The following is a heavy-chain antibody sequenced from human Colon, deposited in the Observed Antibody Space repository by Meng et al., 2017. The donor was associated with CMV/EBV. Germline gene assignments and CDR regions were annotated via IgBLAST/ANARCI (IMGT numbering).Heavy chain of an antibody. V-gene: IGHV3-30*02. Sequence: GRLGGSGGGVVQPGASLRLVCAASGIPFSSSGMHWVRQAPGKGLEWVALIRHDGSNEYYAESVRGRFTISRDNSKNTVYLQMNSLRSEDTAVYYCARDKGVRTFDTWGQGILVTVSS. CDR1: GIPFSSSG. D-gene: IGHD2-21*01. CDR3: ARDKGVRTFDT. J-gene: IGHJ4*02. CDR2: IRHDGSNE.